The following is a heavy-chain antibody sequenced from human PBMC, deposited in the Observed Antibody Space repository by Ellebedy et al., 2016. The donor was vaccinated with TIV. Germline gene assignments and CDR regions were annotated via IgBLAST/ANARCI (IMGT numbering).Heavy chain of an antibody. CDR3: AREGMTIFGVLLSPGSLDV. Sequence: MPSETLSLTCAVSGDSVSSTNWWRWFRQPPGKGLELIGEFYHGGSTNYNPSLKIRVTISVDKSKNQLSLKLTSVTAADTAVYYCAREGMTIFGVLLSPGSLDVWGQGTTVTVSS. CDR2: FYHGGST. D-gene: IGHD3-3*01. CDR1: GDSVSSTNW. V-gene: IGHV4-4*02. J-gene: IGHJ6*02.